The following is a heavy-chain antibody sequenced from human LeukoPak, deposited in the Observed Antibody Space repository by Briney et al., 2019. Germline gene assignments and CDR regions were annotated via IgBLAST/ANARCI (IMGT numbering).Heavy chain of an antibody. Sequence: GGSLRLSCAASGFTFSSYGMSWVRQAPGKGLEWVSAISGSGGSTYYADSVKGRFTISRDNSKNTLYLQMNSLRAEDTAVYYCAKDQIGGAVAGTSFDYWGQGTLVTVSS. J-gene: IGHJ4*02. CDR2: ISGSGGST. CDR1: GFTFSSYG. CDR3: AKDQIGGAVAGTSFDY. V-gene: IGHV3-23*01. D-gene: IGHD6-19*01.